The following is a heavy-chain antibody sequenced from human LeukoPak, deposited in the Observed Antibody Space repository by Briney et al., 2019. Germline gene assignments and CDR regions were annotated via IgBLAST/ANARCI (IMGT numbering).Heavy chain of an antibody. CDR1: GGSISSYY. D-gene: IGHD1-1*01. CDR3: ARYNFDYYMDV. V-gene: IGHV4-59*01. J-gene: IGHJ6*03. Sequence: KASETLSLTCTVSGGSISSYYWSWIRQPPGKGLEWIGYIYYSGSTNYNPSLKSRVTISVDTSKNQFSLKLSSVTAADTAVYYCARYNFDYYMDVWGKGTTVTISS. CDR2: IYYSGST.